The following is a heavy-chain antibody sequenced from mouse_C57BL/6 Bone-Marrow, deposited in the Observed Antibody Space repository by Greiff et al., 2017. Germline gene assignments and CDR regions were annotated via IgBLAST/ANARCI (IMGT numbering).Heavy chain of an antibody. J-gene: IGHJ4*01. CDR1: GYTFTGYW. Sequence: VKLQQSGAELMKPGASVKLSCKATGYTFTGYWIEWVKQRPGHGLEWIGEILPGSGSTNYNEKFKGKATFTADTSSNPAYSQPGSLTTEDSARYYCARGGGTGAGAMDYWGQGTSVTVSS. CDR2: ILPGSGST. V-gene: IGHV1-9*01. CDR3: ARGGGTGAGAMDY. D-gene: IGHD4-1*01.